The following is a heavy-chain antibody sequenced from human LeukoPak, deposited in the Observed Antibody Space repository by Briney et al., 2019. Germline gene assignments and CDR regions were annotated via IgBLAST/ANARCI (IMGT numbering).Heavy chain of an antibody. CDR1: GYTFTGYY. CDR3: ARDYWPAARAFDP. V-gene: IGHV1-2*02. Sequence: GASVKVSCKAAGYTFTGYYMHWVRQGPGQGLEWMGWINPNNGGTNYARKFQGRVTMTSDTSISTAYMELSSLRSEDTAVYYCARDYWPAARAFDPWGQGTLVTVSS. J-gene: IGHJ5*02. CDR2: INPNNGGT. D-gene: IGHD2-2*01.